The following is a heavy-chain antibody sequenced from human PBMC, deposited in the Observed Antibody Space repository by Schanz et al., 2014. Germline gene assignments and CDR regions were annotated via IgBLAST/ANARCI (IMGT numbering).Heavy chain of an antibody. CDR1: GFSFSSYS. CDR3: ARDGDRFYHNYYMDV. J-gene: IGHJ6*03. CDR2: IDGKSTTV. D-gene: IGHD4-17*01. V-gene: IGHV3-48*01. Sequence: EVHLVESGGGLVKRGESLRLSCSASGFSFSSYSMNWVRQAPGKGLEWLSYIDGKSTTVYYADSVKGRFTVSRDNARNSLYLHMNTLGAEYTAVYYCARDGDRFYHNYYMDVWGKGTTVTVSS.